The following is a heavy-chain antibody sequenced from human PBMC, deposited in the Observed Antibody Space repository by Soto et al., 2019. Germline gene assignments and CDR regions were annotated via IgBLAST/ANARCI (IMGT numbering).Heavy chain of an antibody. Sequence: QVQLQESGPGLVKPSQTLSLTCTVSGGSISSGGYYWSWVRQPPGKGLELIGYIHNSGRTYYNPSLTSALSISGDTSTTQFSLKLTSVTAADAAVYYCARERLGADSSGDYWNYMDVWGQGTTVTVSS. CDR1: GGSISSGGYY. CDR2: IHNSGRT. D-gene: IGHD3-22*01. J-gene: IGHJ6*02. CDR3: ARERLGADSSGDYWNYMDV. V-gene: IGHV4-30-4*01.